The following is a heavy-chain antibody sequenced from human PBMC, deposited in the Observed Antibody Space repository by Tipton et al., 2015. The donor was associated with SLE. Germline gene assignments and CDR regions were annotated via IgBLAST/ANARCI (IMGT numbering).Heavy chain of an antibody. J-gene: IGHJ6*02. CDR3: ARGLHYGMDV. CDR2: INHSGST. CDR1: GGSFSGYY. Sequence: TLSLTCAVYGGSFSGYYWSWIRQPPGKGLEWIGEINHSGSTNYNPSLKSRVTISVDTSKNQFSLKLSSVTAADTAVYYCARGLHYGMDVWGQGTTATVSS. V-gene: IGHV4-34*01.